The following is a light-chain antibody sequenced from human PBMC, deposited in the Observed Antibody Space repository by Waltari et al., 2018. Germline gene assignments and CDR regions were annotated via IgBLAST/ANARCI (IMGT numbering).Light chain of an antibody. J-gene: IGKJ1*01. CDR2: WAS. CDR3: QQYYSTPT. V-gene: IGKV4-1*01. Sequence: DIVMTQSPDSLAVSLGERATINCKSSQSVLYSSNNRNYLTWYQQKPGQPPKLLIYWASTRESWVPDRFSGSGSGTDFTLTISSLQAGDVAVYYCQQYYSTPTFGQGTKVEIK. CDR1: QSVLYSSNNRNY.